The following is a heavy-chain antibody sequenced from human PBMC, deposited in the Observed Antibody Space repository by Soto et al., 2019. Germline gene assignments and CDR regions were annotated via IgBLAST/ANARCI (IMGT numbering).Heavy chain of an antibody. J-gene: IGHJ6*03. CDR3: ARQDIGYCSGGSCYYYYMDV. D-gene: IGHD2-15*01. CDR2: IYYSGST. CDR1: GGSISSYY. Sequence: SETLSLTCTVSGGSISSYYWSWIRQPPGKGLEWIGYIYYSGSTNYNPSLKSRVTISVDTSKNQFSLKLSSVTAADTAVYYCARQDIGYCSGGSCYYYYMDVWGKGTTVTVSS. V-gene: IGHV4-59*08.